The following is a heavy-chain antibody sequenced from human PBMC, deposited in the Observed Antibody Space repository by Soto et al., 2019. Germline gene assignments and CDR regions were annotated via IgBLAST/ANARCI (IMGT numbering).Heavy chain of an antibody. CDR1: GFTFSTYT. D-gene: IGHD3-22*01. V-gene: IGHV3-30-3*01. CDR2: ISYDGSNN. J-gene: IGHJ4*02. Sequence: QVQLVESGGGVVQPGGSLRLSCAASGFTFSTYTIHWVRQAPGKGLEWGALISYDGSNNYYADSVKGRFTISRDNSKNTLYLQMTSLRAGDTAVYFCARGSQYYYDGSGPLDCWGQGTLVTVSS. CDR3: ARGSQYYYDGSGPLDC.